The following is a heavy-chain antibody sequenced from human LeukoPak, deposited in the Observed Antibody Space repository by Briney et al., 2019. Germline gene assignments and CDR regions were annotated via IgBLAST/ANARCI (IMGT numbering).Heavy chain of an antibody. J-gene: IGHJ6*02. V-gene: IGHV3-11*01. CDR3: ARDLVVPAFVYYYGMDV. CDR1: GFTFSDYY. CDR2: ISSSGSTI. Sequence: GGSLRLSCAASGFTFSDYYMSWIRQAPGKGLEWVSYISSSGSTIYYADSVKGRFTISRDNAKNSLYLQMNRPRAEDTAVYYCARDLVVPAFVYYYGMDVWGQGTTVTVSS. D-gene: IGHD2-2*01.